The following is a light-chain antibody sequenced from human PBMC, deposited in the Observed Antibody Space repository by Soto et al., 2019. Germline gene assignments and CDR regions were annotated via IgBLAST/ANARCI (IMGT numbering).Light chain of an antibody. CDR2: DAS. CDR1: QTISSW. CDR3: QKYNSYS. Sequence: DIQMTQSPSTLSASVGDRVTSTCRASQTISSWLAWYQQKPGKAPTLLIYDASTLERGVPSRFSGTGSGTEFTLSIDSLQPDDFETYYCQKYNSYSFGQGTKVDIK. V-gene: IGKV1-5*01. J-gene: IGKJ1*01.